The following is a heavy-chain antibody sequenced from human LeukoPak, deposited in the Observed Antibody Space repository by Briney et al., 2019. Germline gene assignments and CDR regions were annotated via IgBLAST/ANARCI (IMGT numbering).Heavy chain of an antibody. J-gene: IGHJ3*02. V-gene: IGHV4-4*02. D-gene: IGHD1-26*01. CDR3: ARGLYGSIAAFDI. CDR1: GGSISSSNW. CDR2: IYHSGST. Sequence: KTSETLSLTCAVSGGSISSSNWWSWVRPPPGKGLEWIGEIYHSGSTNYNPSLKSRVTISVDTSKNQFSLKLSSVTAADTAVYYCARGLYGSIAAFDIWGQGTMVTVSS.